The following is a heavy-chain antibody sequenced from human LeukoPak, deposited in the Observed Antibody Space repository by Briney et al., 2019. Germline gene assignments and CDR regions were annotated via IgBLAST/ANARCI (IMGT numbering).Heavy chain of an antibody. CDR2: INPNSGGT. D-gene: IGHD6-13*01. CDR3: ARGGPLAAAGNYFDY. V-gene: IGHV1-2*02. J-gene: IGHJ4*02. Sequence: ASVKVSCKASGYTFTAYYMHWVRQAPGQRLEWMGWINPNSGGTNYAQKLQGRVTMTTDTSTSTAYMELRSLRSDDTAVYYCARGGPLAAAGNYFDYWGQGTLVTVSS. CDR1: GYTFTAYY.